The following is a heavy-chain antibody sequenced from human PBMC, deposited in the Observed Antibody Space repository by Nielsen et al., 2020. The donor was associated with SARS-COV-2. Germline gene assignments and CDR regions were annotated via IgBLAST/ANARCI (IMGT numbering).Heavy chain of an antibody. CDR3: ARGGAVGDF. V-gene: IGHV3-7*03. D-gene: IGHD6-19*01. J-gene: IGHJ4*02. CDR1: GFTFSSYG. Sequence: GESLKISCAASGFTFSSYGMHWFRQAPGKGPEWVANVKADETEKYYVDSVKGRFTISRDNAKTSLFLQMNSLRVEDTAVYYCARGGAVGDFWGQGVLVTVSS. CDR2: VKADETEK.